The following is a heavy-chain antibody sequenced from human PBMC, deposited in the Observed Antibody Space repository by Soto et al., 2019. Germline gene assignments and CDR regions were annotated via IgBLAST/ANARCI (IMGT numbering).Heavy chain of an antibody. CDR1: GYTFTGYA. Sequence: QVQLVQSGAEVKKPGASVKVSCKASGYTFTGYAIHWVRQAPGQRLEWMGWINAGNGNTKYSQKCQGRVTITRDTSASTAYMELSSLRSEDTAVYYCARGDYYDIHDYWGQGTLVTVSS. CDR2: INAGNGNT. CDR3: ARGDYYDIHDY. V-gene: IGHV1-3*01. J-gene: IGHJ4*02. D-gene: IGHD3-22*01.